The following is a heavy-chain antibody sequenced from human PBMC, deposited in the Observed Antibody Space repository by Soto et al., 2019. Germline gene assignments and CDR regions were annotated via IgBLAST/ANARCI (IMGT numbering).Heavy chain of an antibody. CDR2: MNPNSGNT. V-gene: IGHV1-8*01. J-gene: IGHJ4*02. Sequence: VKLSRKASGYRIPRYDSGRVRLATRKGLERMGWMNPNSGNTGYAQKFQGRVTMTRNTSINTAYMELSSLRSEDTAVYYCAKLGPLDGSGTSLPSYFDSLGEGTLDTVS. CDR1: GYRIPRYD. CDR3: AKLGPLDGSGTSLPSYFDS. D-gene: IGHD2-2*01.